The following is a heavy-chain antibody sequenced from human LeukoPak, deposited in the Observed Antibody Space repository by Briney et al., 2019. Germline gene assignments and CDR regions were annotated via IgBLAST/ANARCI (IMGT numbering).Heavy chain of an antibody. V-gene: IGHV4-59*01. CDR3: ARGAAGYSSSSSFDY. D-gene: IGHD6-6*01. CDR1: GGSISSYY. J-gene: IGHJ4*02. CDR2: IYYSGST. Sequence: SETLSLTCTVSGGSISSYYWSWIRQPPGKGLEWIGYIYYSGSTHYNPSLKSRVTISVDTSKNQFSLKLSSVTAADTAVYYCARGAAGYSSSSSFDYWGQGTLVTVSS.